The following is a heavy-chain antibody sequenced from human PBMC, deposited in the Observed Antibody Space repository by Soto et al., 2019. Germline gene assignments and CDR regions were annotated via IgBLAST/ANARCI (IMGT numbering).Heavy chain of an antibody. CDR1: GCTFISYW. D-gene: IGHD2-15*01. J-gene: IGHJ6*02. V-gene: IGHV3-74*01. CDR2: INSYGSSR. CDR3: ATTRQAATSYYYYGMDV. Sequence: GSLLLACAAPGCTFISYWMHGVRQAPGKGLVWVSRINSYGSSRSYADSVKGRFTISRDNAKNTLYLQMNSLRAEDTAVYSCATTRQAATSYYYYGMDVWGQGTKVTVSS.